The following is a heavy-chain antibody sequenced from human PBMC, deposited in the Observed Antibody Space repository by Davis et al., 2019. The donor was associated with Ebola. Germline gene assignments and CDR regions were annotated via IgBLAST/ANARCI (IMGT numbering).Heavy chain of an antibody. J-gene: IGHJ4*02. CDR1: GFTFSSYG. CDR3: AREIGR. V-gene: IGHV3-30*02. CDR2: IRYDGSNK. Sequence: GESLKISCAASGFTFSSYGMHWVRQAPGKGLEWVAFIRYDGSNKYYADSVKGRFTISRDNSKNTLYLQMNSLRAEDTAVYYCAREIGRWGQGTLVTVSS.